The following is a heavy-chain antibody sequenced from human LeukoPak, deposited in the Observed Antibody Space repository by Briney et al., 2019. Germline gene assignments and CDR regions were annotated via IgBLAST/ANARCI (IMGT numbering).Heavy chain of an antibody. Sequence: SETLSLTCAVYGGSFSGYYWSWIRQPPGKGLEWIGEINHSGSTNYNPSLKGRVTISVDTSKNQFSLKLSSVTAADTAVYYCAGRKEAVAGQSYYYYGMDVWGQGTTVTVSS. CDR1: GGSFSGYY. CDR3: AGRKEAVAGQSYYYYGMDV. CDR2: INHSGST. D-gene: IGHD6-19*01. J-gene: IGHJ6*02. V-gene: IGHV4-34*01.